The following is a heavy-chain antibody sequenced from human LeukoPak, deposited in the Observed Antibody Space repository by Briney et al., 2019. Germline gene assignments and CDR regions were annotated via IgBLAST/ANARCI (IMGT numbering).Heavy chain of an antibody. CDR1: GGTLSSYA. J-gene: IGHJ4*02. V-gene: IGHV1-69*13. Sequence: GASVKVSCKASGGTLSSYAISWVRQAPGQGLEWMGGIIPIFGTANYAQKFQGRVTITADESTSTAYMELSSLRSEDTAVYYCARGADLGYCSSTSCYLGRDLYYFDYWGQGTLVTVSS. CDR2: IIPIFGTA. D-gene: IGHD2-2*01. CDR3: ARGADLGYCSSTSCYLGRDLYYFDY.